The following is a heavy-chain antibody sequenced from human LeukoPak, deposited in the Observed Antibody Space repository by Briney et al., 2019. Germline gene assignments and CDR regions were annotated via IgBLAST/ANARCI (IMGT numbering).Heavy chain of an antibody. J-gene: IGHJ6*03. Sequence: SETLSLTCAVYGGSFSGYYWSWIRQPPGKGLEWIGEINHSGSTNYNPSLKSRVTISVDTSKNQFSLKLSSVTAADTAVYYCARGIRAWIRAKSNKRNYYYYMDVWGKGTTVTVSS. V-gene: IGHV4-34*01. D-gene: IGHD5-18*01. CDR3: ARGIRAWIRAKSNKRNYYYYMDV. CDR2: INHSGST. CDR1: GGSFSGYY.